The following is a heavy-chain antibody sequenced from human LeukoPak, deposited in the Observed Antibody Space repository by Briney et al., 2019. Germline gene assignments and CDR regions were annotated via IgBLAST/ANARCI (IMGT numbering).Heavy chain of an antibody. D-gene: IGHD2-15*01. CDR3: ARGVVAATGYDY. Sequence: SETLSLTCTVSGASISTNCWSWIRQPPEKGLEWIGYVYYSGNTNYNPSLKSGVTISVDTLKNQFSLKMSSVTAADTATYYCARGVVAATGYDYWGQGTLVTVSS. CDR2: VYYSGNT. J-gene: IGHJ4*02. CDR1: GASISTNC. V-gene: IGHV4-59*01.